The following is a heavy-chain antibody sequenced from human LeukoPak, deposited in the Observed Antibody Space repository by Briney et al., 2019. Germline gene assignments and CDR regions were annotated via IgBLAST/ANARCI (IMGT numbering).Heavy chain of an antibody. CDR1: GGTFSSYA. CDR3: ARDLGYSYPRIWFDP. D-gene: IGHD5-18*01. J-gene: IGHJ5*02. Sequence: SVKVSCKASGGTFSSYAISWVRQAPGQGLEWMGGIIPIFGTANYAQKFQGRVTITADESTSTAYMELSSLRPEDTAVYYCARDLGYSYPRIWFDPWGQGTLVTVSS. V-gene: IGHV1-69*13. CDR2: IIPIFGTA.